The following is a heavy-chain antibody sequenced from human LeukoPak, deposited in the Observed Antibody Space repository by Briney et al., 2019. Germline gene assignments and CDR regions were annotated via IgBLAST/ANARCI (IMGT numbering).Heavy chain of an antibody. D-gene: IGHD2-21*02. Sequence: ASVKVSRKASGYTFTSYYYIHWVRQAPGQGLEWIGILNPAGGSTSYAQKFQGRVTVTRDTSTSTVYMELSSLRSEDTAVYYCARGDAQEVTLDYWGQGTLVTVSS. CDR1: GYTFTSYY. J-gene: IGHJ4*02. CDR3: ARGDAQEVTLDY. CDR2: LNPAGGST. V-gene: IGHV1-46*01.